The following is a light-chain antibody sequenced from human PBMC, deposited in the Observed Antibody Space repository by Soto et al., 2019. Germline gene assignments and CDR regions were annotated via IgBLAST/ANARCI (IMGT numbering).Light chain of an antibody. V-gene: IGKV1-9*01. Sequence: IQLTQSPSSLSASVGDRVTITCRASQGISSSLAWYQQKAGKAPKLLIFAASTLQSGVPSRFSGSGSGPDFTLTISSLQPEDFATDYCQQRYSYPFTFGPGTKVDIK. CDR2: AAS. CDR1: QGISSS. CDR3: QQRYSYPFT. J-gene: IGKJ3*01.